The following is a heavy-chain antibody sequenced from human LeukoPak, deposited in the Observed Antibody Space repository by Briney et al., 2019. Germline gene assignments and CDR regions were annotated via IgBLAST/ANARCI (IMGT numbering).Heavy chain of an antibody. CDR3: AREREPYQLLGYFDY. J-gene: IGHJ4*02. Sequence: PGGSLRLSCAASGFTFSSYWMSWVRQAPGKGLEWVAVISYDGSNKYYADSVKGRFTISRDNSKNTLYLQMNSLRAEDTAVYYCAREREPYQLLGYFDYWGQGTLVTVSS. CDR1: GFTFSSYW. CDR2: ISYDGSNK. V-gene: IGHV3-30*03. D-gene: IGHD2-2*01.